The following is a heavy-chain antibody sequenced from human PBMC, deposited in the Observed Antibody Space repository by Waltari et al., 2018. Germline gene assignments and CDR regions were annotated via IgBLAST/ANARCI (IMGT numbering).Heavy chain of an antibody. CDR2: FDPEDGET. J-gene: IGHJ3*02. Sequence: VQLVQSGAEVKKPGASVKVSCKVSGYTLTELSMHWVRQAPGKGLEWMGGFDPEDGETIYAQKFQGRVTMTEDTSTDTAYMELSSLRSEDTAVYYCATLGRIAAAGMSRDAFDIWGQGTMVTVSS. V-gene: IGHV1-24*01. D-gene: IGHD6-13*01. CDR3: ATLGRIAAAGMSRDAFDI. CDR1: GYTLTELS.